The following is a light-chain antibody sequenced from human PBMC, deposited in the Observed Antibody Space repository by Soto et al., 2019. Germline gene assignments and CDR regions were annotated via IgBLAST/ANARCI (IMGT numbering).Light chain of an antibody. CDR1: QSVSSSY. J-gene: IGKJ5*01. CDR2: GAS. CDR3: QQYGSLIT. Sequence: EIVLTQSPGTLSLSPRERATLSCRASQSVSSSYLAWYQQKPGQAPRLLIYGASSRATGIPDRFSGSGSGTDFALTISRLEPEDFAVYYCQQYGSLITFGQGTLLEI. V-gene: IGKV3-20*01.